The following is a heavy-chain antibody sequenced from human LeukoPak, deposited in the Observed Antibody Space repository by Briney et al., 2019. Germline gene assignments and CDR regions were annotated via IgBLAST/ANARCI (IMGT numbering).Heavy chain of an antibody. CDR2: IYYSGST. CDR1: GGSISSSSYY. V-gene: IGHV4-39*01. J-gene: IGHJ4*02. D-gene: IGHD3-10*01. Sequence: SETLSLTCTVSGGSISSSSYYWGWIRQPPGKGLEWIGSIYYSGSTYYNPSLKSRVTISVDTSKNQFSLKLSSVTAADTAVYYCARYGSGSYYFGRMQIPPTYWGQGTLVTVSS. CDR3: ARYGSGSYYFGRMQIPPTY.